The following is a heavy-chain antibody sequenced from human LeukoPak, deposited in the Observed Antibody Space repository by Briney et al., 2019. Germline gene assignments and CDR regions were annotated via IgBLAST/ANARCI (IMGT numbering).Heavy chain of an antibody. CDR2: IYSRGTT. V-gene: IGHV3-66*04. Sequence: GGSLRLSCAVSGFTASSEGMTWVRQAPGKGLEWVSVIYSRGTTSYRDSVKGRFTISRDFSNNTVYLQMNNLTAEDTAIYYCARQRLLYFFDYWGPGTLVTVSS. D-gene: IGHD2-8*01. CDR1: GFTASSEG. CDR3: ARQRLLYFFDY. J-gene: IGHJ4*02.